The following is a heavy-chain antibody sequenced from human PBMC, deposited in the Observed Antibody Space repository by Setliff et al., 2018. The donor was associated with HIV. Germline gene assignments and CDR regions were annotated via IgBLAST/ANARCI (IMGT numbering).Heavy chain of an antibody. J-gene: IGHJ5*02. CDR3: ARATMVRGANNWFDP. CDR2: IYSSGAT. V-gene: IGHV4-61*02. CDR1: GGSMSRGSVF. Sequence: SETLSLTCSVSGGSMSRGSVFWSWLRQPAGKGLEWVGTIYSSGATHYNPSLKSRVVTSVDPSKNQFSLKLTSVTAADTAFYYCARATMVRGANNWFDPWGQGTLVTVSS. D-gene: IGHD3-10*01.